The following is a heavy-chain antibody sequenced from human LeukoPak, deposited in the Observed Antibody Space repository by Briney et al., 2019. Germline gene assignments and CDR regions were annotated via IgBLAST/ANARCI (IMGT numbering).Heavy chain of an antibody. Sequence: GGSLRLSCAASGFSFSNNDMHWVRQFSGKGLEWVSGLGVAGDRYYPVSVRGRFTVSRDRAGTYLYLQMNSLSAGDTAVYYCARGHYYGSGGDTFDVWGKGTMVIVSS. J-gene: IGHJ3*01. D-gene: IGHD3-10*01. V-gene: IGHV3-13*01. CDR3: ARGHYYGSGGDTFDV. CDR2: LGVAGDR. CDR1: GFSFSNND.